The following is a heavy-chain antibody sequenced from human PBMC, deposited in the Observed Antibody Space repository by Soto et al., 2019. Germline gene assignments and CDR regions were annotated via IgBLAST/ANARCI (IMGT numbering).Heavy chain of an antibody. CDR3: AKRSLRRLRFVETH. D-gene: IGHD3-3*01. J-gene: IGHJ4*02. CDR1: GDSFTNTNW. V-gene: IGHV4-4*02. Sequence: QVQLQESGPGLLKPSETLSLTCTVSGDSFTNTNWWSWVRQSPGQGLEWIGEIYHSGATNYNPSLKSRLTMSIDKSKNEFSLKLNSVTAADTAVYYCAKRSLRRLRFVETHWGQGTLVTVSS. CDR2: IYHSGAT.